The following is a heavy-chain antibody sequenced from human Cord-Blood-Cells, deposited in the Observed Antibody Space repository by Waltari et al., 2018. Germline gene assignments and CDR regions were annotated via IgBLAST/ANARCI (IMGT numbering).Heavy chain of an antibody. V-gene: IGHV3-48*02. CDR1: GFTFSSYS. CDR3: GRAHGSGYYYFDY. Sequence: EVQLVESGGGLVQPGGSLRLSCAASGFTFSSYSMNWVRRAPGKGLDGFSYISSSSITISNEASWKGHFPISRKNAKNSLYLKMNSLGNRDTAVYYWGRAHGSGYYYFDYWGQGTLVPVSS. J-gene: IGHJ4*02. CDR2: ISSSSITI. D-gene: IGHD3-22*01.